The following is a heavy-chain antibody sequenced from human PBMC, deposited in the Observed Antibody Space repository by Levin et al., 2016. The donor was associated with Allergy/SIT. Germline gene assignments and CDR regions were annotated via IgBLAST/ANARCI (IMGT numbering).Heavy chain of an antibody. V-gene: IGHV1-69*04. Sequence: WVRQAPGQGLEWMGRIIPILGIANYAQKFQGRVTITADKSTSTAYMELSSLRSEDTAVYYCARDLPYSGWNPQRYWGQGTLVTVSS. CDR3: ARDLPYSGWNPQRY. J-gene: IGHJ4*02. CDR2: IIPILGIA. D-gene: IGHD6-19*01.